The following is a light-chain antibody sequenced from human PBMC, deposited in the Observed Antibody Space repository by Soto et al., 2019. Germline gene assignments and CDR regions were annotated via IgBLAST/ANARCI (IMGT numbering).Light chain of an antibody. J-gene: IGKJ1*01. CDR1: QDISSF. CDR3: QKYNGAPQT. Sequence: DIQMTQSPSSLSASVGDRVTITCRASQDISSFLAWYQQKPGKVPKLLIYAASTLQSGVPSRFSGSGSGTDFTLTISSLQPEDFATYFCQKYNGAPQTFGQGTKVYIK. V-gene: IGKV1-27*01. CDR2: AAS.